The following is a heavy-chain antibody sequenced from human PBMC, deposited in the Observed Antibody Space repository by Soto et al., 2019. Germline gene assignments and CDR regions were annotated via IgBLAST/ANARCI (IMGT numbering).Heavy chain of an antibody. V-gene: IGHV2-5*02. CDR3: VPKGEGDRILDF. CDR2: IYWDDAK. J-gene: IGHJ4*02. D-gene: IGHD3-16*01. CDR1: GFSLNTRGVG. Sequence: QITLKESGPTLVKPTQPLTLTCTFAGFSLNTRGVGVGWIRQPPGKALEWLTLIYWDDAKEYSPSLKSRLTITKDTSKTQVDLIMTNMDPVDTATYYCVPKGEGDRILDFWGQGALVTVSS.